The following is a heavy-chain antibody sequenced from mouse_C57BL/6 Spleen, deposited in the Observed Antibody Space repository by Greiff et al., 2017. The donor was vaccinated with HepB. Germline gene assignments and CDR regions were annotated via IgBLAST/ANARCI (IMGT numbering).Heavy chain of an antibody. CDR3: VYYSNYGY. V-gene: IGHV1-15*01. D-gene: IGHD2-5*01. Sequence: QVQLQQSGAELVRPGASVTLSCKASGYTFTDYEMHWVKQTPVHGLEWIGAIDPETGGTAYNQKFKGKATLTVDTSSSTAYMQLSSLTSEDSAVYYCVYYSNYGYWGQGTTLTVSS. CDR2: IDPETGGT. CDR1: GYTFTDYE. J-gene: IGHJ2*01.